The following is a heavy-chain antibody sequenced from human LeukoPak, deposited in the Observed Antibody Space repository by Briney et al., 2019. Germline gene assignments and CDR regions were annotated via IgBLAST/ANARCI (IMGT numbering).Heavy chain of an antibody. V-gene: IGHV3-23*01. D-gene: IGHD6-19*01. CDR1: GFTFSSYA. Sequence: PGGSLRLSCAASGFTFSSYAMSWVRQAPGKGLEWVSAISGSGGSTYYADSVKGRFTISRDNSKNTLYLQMNSLRAEDTAVYYCASCRTQWLVKEKRYYYYGLDVWGQGTTVTVSS. J-gene: IGHJ6*02. CDR2: ISGSGGST. CDR3: ASCRTQWLVKEKRYYYYGLDV.